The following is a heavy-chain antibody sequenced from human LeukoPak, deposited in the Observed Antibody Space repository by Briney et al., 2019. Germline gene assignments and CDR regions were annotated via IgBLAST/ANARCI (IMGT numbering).Heavy chain of an antibody. V-gene: IGHV3-64D*06. CDR2: ISSNGGST. J-gene: IGHJ3*02. CDR3: VKALAAVATRRAFDI. CDR1: GFTFSSFA. Sequence: GGSLRLSCSASGFTFSSFAMHWVRQAPGKGLEYVSVISSNGGSTYYGDSVKGRFTISRDNSKNTLYLQMSSLRAEDTAVYYCVKALAAVATRRAFDIWDQGTMVTASS. D-gene: IGHD6-13*01.